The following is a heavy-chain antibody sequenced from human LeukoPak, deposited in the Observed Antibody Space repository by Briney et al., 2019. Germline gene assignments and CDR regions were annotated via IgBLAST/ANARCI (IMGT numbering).Heavy chain of an antibody. CDR3: AGGLYDSGDYYYGIRAYYFDQ. CDR1: GASFSGDY. D-gene: IGHD3-22*01. Sequence: SQTLSLTCAVSGASFSGDYWSWLRQPPGKGLEWIAEINHSGRSNFNPSLQGRVTISVDTSKNQFSLNLSSVTAADTARYSSAGGLYDSGDYYYGIRAYYFDQWGQGTLVTVSS. CDR2: INHSGRS. V-gene: IGHV4-34*01. J-gene: IGHJ4*02.